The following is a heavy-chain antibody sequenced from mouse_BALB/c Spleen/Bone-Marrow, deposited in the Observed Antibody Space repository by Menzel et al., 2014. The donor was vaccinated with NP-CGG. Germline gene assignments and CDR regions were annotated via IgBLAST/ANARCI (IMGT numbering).Heavy chain of an antibody. D-gene: IGHD1-1*01. J-gene: IGHJ4*01. CDR2: IYPGNSDT. Sequence: EVQLQQSGAELVKPGASVKLSCKASGYTFTSYWMHWVKQRPGQGLEWIGAIYPGNSDTSYNQKFKGKAKLTAVTSTSTAYMDLSSLTNEDSAVYYCTRGITTVVATRAMDYWGQGTSVTVSS. CDR1: GYTFTSYW. V-gene: IGHV1-5*01. CDR3: TRGITTVVATRAMDY.